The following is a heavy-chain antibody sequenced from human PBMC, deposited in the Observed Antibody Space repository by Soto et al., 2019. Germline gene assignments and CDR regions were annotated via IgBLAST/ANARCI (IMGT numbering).Heavy chain of an antibody. J-gene: IGHJ4*02. V-gene: IGHV4-39*01. D-gene: IGHD5-18*01. Sequence: SETLSLTCTVSGGSISSSSYYWGWIRQPPGKGLEWIGSIYYSGSTYYNPSLKSRVTISVDTSKNQFSLKLSSVTAADTAVYYCARQVDRIQLWLAITRGYFDYWGQGTLVTVSS. CDR2: IYYSGST. CDR3: ARQVDRIQLWLAITRGYFDY. CDR1: GGSISSSSYY.